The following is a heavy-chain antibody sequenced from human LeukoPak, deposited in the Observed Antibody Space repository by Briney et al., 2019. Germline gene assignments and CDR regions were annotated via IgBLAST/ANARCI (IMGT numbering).Heavy chain of an antibody. V-gene: IGHV3-21*01. D-gene: IGHD4-17*01. Sequence: GGSLRLSCAAAGFTFSNYNMNWVRQTPGKGLEWVSSITRDSIYTFYADSVKGRFTISRDNDKNSLSLQMNSLRAEDTAVYYCARDPYNGYYGDDYYYYMDVWGKGTTVTISS. CDR2: ITRDSIYT. CDR1: GFTFSNYN. J-gene: IGHJ6*03. CDR3: ARDPYNGYYGDDYYYYMDV.